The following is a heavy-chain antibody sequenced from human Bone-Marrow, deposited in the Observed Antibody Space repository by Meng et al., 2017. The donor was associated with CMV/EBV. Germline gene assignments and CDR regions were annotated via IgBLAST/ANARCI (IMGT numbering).Heavy chain of an antibody. Sequence: GGSRRLSCAASGFTFSSYGMHWVRQAPGKGLEWVALIRYDGSYKYYADSVKGRFTISRDNSKNPLYLQMNSLRAEDTAVYYCEKWPLTSPYGSGTHDAFDIWGQGTMVTVSS. D-gene: IGHD3-10*01. J-gene: IGHJ3*02. CDR3: EKWPLTSPYGSGTHDAFDI. CDR2: IRYDGSYK. V-gene: IGHV3-30*02. CDR1: GFTFSSYG.